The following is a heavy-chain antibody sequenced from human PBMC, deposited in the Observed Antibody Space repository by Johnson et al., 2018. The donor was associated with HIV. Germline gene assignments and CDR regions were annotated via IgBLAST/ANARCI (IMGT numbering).Heavy chain of an antibody. CDR1: GFTVSSNY. CDR3: AKEWRGLRGAFDI. CDR2: IYSGGST. Sequence: VQLVESGGGLVQPGGSPRLSCAASGFTVSSNYMSWVRQAPGKGLEWVSVIYSGGSTYYADSVKGRFTISRDNSKNTLYLQMNSLRAEDTAVYYCAKEWRGLRGAFDIWGQGTMVTVSS. V-gene: IGHV3-66*01. D-gene: IGHD5-12*01. J-gene: IGHJ3*02.